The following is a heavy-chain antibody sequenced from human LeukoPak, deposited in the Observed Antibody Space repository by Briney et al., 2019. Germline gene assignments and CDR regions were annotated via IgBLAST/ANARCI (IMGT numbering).Heavy chain of an antibody. V-gene: IGHV3-30*03. CDR3: ARDQSDYYDSSAYPRDY. Sequence: GGSLRLSCAASGFTFSSYGMHWVRQAPGKGLEWVAVISYDGSNKYYADSVKGRFTISRDNSKNTLYLQMNSLRAEDTAVYYCARDQSDYYDSSAYPRDYWGQGTLVTVSS. J-gene: IGHJ4*02. D-gene: IGHD3-22*01. CDR1: GFTFSSYG. CDR2: ISYDGSNK.